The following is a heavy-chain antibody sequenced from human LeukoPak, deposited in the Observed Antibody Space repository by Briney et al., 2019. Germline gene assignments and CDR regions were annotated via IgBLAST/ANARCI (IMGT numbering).Heavy chain of an antibody. J-gene: IGHJ4*02. CDR1: GFTFNTYW. D-gene: IGHD3-3*01. Sequence: PGGSLRLSCAASGFTFNTYWMHWVRQAPGKGLVWVSHINSDGSSTNYADSVKGRFTISRDNAKNTLYLQMNSLRAEDTAVYYCASSITIYGVVSRFDYWGQGTLVTVFS. V-gene: IGHV3-74*01. CDR2: INSDGSST. CDR3: ASSITIYGVVSRFDY.